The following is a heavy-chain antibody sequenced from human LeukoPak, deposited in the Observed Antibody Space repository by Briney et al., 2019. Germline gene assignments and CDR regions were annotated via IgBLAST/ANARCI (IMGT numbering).Heavy chain of an antibody. CDR2: ISSNGAST. D-gene: IGHD3-22*01. V-gene: IGHV3-64*04. J-gene: IGHJ4*02. Sequence: PGGSLRLSCSASGFTFSSYAMHWVRQAPGKGPEYVLAISSNGASTYYADPVKGRFTISRDNSKNTLYLQMNSLRAEDTAVYYCAKGGGAYYSDSSTYSAPFEHWGQGTLVTVSS. CDR1: GFTFSSYA. CDR3: AKGGGAYYSDSSTYSAPFEH.